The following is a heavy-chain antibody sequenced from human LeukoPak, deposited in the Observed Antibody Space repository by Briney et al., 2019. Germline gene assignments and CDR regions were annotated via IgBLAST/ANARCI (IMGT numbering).Heavy chain of an antibody. CDR2: INHSGST. V-gene: IGHV4-34*01. Sequence: SETLSLTCAVYGGSFSGYYWSWIRQPPGKGLEWIGEINHSGSTNYNPSLKSRVTISVDTSKNQFSLKLSSVTAADTAEYYCARGIAHKQPSRVVTATPHYFDYWGQGTLVTVSS. CDR3: ARGIAHKQPSRVVTATPHYFDY. J-gene: IGHJ4*02. D-gene: IGHD2-21*02. CDR1: GGSFSGYY.